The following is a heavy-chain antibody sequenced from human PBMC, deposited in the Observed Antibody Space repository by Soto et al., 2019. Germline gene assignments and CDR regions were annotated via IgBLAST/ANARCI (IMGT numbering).Heavy chain of an antibody. CDR1: GGSIRSSSYY. D-gene: IGHD1-26*01. CDR2: IYYTGST. Sequence: SETLSLTCTVSGGSIRSSSYYWDWIRQPPGKGLEWIGHIYYTGSTYYIPSLKSRVTISIDTPKNQFSLNLSSVTATDTAVYYCGRRPKSGSFHYYGVDVWGQGTTVTVSS. J-gene: IGHJ6*02. V-gene: IGHV4-39*01. CDR3: GRRPKSGSFHYYGVDV.